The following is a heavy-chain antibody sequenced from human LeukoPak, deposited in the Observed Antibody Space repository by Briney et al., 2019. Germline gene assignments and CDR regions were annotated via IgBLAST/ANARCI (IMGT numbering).Heavy chain of an antibody. V-gene: IGHV3-48*01. Sequence: PGGSLRLSWAASGFIFSSYSMNWVRQAPGKGLEWVSYIDSGSSNIYYADSVKGRFTISRDNAKNSVYLRMNSLRAEDTAVYYCARRFSMYSYDSSVLCWGQGTLVTVSS. CDR3: ARRFSMYSYDSSVLC. CDR1: GFIFSSYS. CDR2: IDSGSSNI. D-gene: IGHD3-22*01. J-gene: IGHJ4*02.